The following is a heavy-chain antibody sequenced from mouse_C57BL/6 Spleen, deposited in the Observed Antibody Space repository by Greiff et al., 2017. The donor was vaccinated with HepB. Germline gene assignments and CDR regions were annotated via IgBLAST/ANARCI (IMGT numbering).Heavy chain of an antibody. J-gene: IGHJ4*01. CDR3: ARARGGYYAMDY. CDR1: GFTFSDYY. CDR2: INYDGSST. Sequence: EVMLVESEGGLVQPGSSMKLSCTASGFTFSDYYMAWVRQVPEKGLEWVANINYDGSSTYYLDSLKSRFIISRDNAKNILYLQMSSLKSEDTATYYCARARGGYYAMDYWGQGTSVTVSS. V-gene: IGHV5-16*01.